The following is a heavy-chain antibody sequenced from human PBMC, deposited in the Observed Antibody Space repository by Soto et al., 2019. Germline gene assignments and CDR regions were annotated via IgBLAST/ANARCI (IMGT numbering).Heavy chain of an antibody. CDR1: ESTVSRDW. J-gene: IGHJ4*02. Sequence: EVHLVESGGGLVQTGGSLRLSCAIFESTVSRDWMNWVRQAPGKGLEWVAHINQDGSEKYYVDSVKGRFTISRDNAKKSLYLQMNSVRPADTAMYYCSGWVGDAFWGQGTLVTVSS. CDR3: SGWVGDAF. V-gene: IGHV3-7*01. D-gene: IGHD1-26*01. CDR2: INQDGSEK.